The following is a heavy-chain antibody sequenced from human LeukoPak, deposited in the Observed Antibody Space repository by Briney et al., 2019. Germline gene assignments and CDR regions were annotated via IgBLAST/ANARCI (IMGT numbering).Heavy chain of an antibody. CDR1: GGSFSGYY. CDR2: INHSGST. V-gene: IGHV4-34*01. J-gene: IGHJ5*02. D-gene: IGHD5-12*01. Sequence: SETLSLTCAVYGGSFSGYYWSWIRQPPGKGLEWIGEINHSGSTNYNPSLKSRVTISVDTSKNQFSLKLSSVTAADTAVYYCARGPNIVATIFGFDPWGQGTLVTVSS. CDR3: ARGPNIVATIFGFDP.